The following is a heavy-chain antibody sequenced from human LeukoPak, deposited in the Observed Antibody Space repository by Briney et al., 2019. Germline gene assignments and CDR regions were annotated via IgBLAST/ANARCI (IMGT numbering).Heavy chain of an antibody. V-gene: IGHV3-23*01. D-gene: IGHD6-19*01. CDR3: ASAGSGLY. CDR2: ISGTGGDT. CDR1: GLIFSSYV. Sequence: GGSLRLSCAASGLIFSSYVMSWVRQAPGKGLEWVSTISGTGGDTYYTDSVKGRFTISRDNSKNTLYMQMNSLRAEDMAVYYCASAGSGLYWGQGTLVTVSS. J-gene: IGHJ4*02.